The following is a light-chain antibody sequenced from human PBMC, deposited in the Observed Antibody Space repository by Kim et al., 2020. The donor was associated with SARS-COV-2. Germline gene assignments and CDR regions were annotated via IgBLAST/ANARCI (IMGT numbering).Light chain of an antibody. V-gene: IGLV3-25*03. CDR1: ALPKQY. J-gene: IGLJ3*02. CDR2: KDS. CDR3: QSADSSGTWV. Sequence: SYELTQPPSVSVSPGQTARITCSGDALPKQYAYWYQQKPGQAPVLVIYKDSERHSGIPERFSGSSSGTTVTLTISGVQAEDEADYYCQSADSSGTWVFGGGTQLTVL.